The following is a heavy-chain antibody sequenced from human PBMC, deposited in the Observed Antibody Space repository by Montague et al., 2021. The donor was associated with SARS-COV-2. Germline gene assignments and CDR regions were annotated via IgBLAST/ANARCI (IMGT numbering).Heavy chain of an antibody. Sequence: SETLSLTCTFSGGSISTIVNFWGWIRQPPGKGLEWIGSISYTGSTYHNPSLKSRVTMSVDTSKNQFSLKLTSVTAADTAVYYCARAVETTVVTHFDYWGQGTLVTVSS. V-gene: IGHV4-39*07. CDR2: ISYTGST. CDR1: GGSISTIVNF. CDR3: ARAVETTVVTHFDY. D-gene: IGHD4-23*01. J-gene: IGHJ4*02.